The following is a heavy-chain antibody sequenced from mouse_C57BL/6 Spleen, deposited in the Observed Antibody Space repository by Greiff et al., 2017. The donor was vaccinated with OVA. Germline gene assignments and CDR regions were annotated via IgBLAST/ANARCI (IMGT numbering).Heavy chain of an antibody. CDR1: GYTFTSYW. CDR3: ARGGTFGYYFDY. V-gene: IGHV1-64*01. J-gene: IGHJ2*01. Sequence: VQLQQPGAELVKPGASVKLSCKASGYTFTSYWMHWVKQRPGQGLEWIGMIHPNSGSTNYNEKFKSKATLTVDKSSITAYMQLSSLTSEDSAVYYCARGGTFGYYFDYWGQGATLTVSS. D-gene: IGHD2-2*01. CDR2: IHPNSGST.